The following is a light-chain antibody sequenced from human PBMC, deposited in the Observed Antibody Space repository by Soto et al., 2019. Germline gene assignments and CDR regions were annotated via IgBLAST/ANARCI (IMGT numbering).Light chain of an antibody. CDR1: QTISNS. CDR3: QQSYSIPWT. V-gene: IGKV1-39*01. J-gene: IGKJ1*01. Sequence: DIQMTQSPSSLSASVGGRVTNTCRTGQTISNSLNWYQQIPGKAPKVLIYGASNLQSGVAPRFSGSGSGTEFTLTISGLQPDDFATYYCQQSYSIPWTFGQGTKVDIK. CDR2: GAS.